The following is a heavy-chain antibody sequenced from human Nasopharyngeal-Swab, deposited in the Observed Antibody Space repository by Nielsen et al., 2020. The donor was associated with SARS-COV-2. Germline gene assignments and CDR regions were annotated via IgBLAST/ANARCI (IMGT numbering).Heavy chain of an antibody. CDR3: AREDTVMVVDY. V-gene: IGHV3-33*01. CDR2: IWYDGSSK. Sequence: GESLKISCAASGFTFSSYGMHWVRQAPGKGLEWVAVIWYDGSSKYYADSVKGRFTISRDNSKNTLYLQMNSLRAEDTAVYYCAREDTVMVVDYWGQGTLVTVSS. CDR1: GFTFSSYG. D-gene: IGHD5-18*01. J-gene: IGHJ4*02.